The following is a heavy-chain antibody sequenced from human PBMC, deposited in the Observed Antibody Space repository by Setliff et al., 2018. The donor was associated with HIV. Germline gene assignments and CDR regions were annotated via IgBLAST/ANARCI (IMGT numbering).Heavy chain of an antibody. CDR1: GYMFIAYG. J-gene: IGHJ3*01. CDR3: ARDDGGYNYAVAFDV. D-gene: IGHD3-16*01. Sequence: RASVKVSCKTSGYMFIAYGMSWVRRAPGQGLEWMGWIGAYNDRTEYAQKFQGRVSLTIDTSASTAYMELRSLRSDDTVVYYCARDDGGYNYAVAFDVWGQGTMVTVSS. CDR2: IGAYNDRT. V-gene: IGHV1-18*01.